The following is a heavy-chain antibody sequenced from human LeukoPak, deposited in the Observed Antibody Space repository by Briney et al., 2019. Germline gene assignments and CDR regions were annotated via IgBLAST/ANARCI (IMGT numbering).Heavy chain of an antibody. V-gene: IGHV1-8*01. CDR1: GYTFTSYD. CDR3: ARGPILGHVVRGVIIRPFDY. D-gene: IGHD3-10*01. J-gene: IGHJ4*02. Sequence: ASVKVSCKASGYTFTSYDINWVRQATGQGLEWMGWMNPNSGNTGYAQKFQGRVTMTRNTSISTAYMELSSLRSEDTAVYYCARGPILGHVVRGVIIRPFDYWGQGTLVTVSS. CDR2: MNPNSGNT.